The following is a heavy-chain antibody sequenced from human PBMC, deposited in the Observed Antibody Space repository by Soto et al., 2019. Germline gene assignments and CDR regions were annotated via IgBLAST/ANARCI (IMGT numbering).Heavy chain of an antibody. D-gene: IGHD3-22*01. J-gene: IGHJ4*02. CDR2: ISAGGGSP. V-gene: IGHV3-23*01. CDR1: GFIFNNYA. CDR3: AKDPSSYDSSGYWAYFDY. Sequence: GGSLRLSCAASGFIFNNYAMSWVRQAPGKGLEWVSFISAGGGSPNYADSVKGRFTISRDNSKNMVYLQMNSLRAEETAVYYCAKDPSSYDSSGYWAYFDYWGQGTLVTVSS.